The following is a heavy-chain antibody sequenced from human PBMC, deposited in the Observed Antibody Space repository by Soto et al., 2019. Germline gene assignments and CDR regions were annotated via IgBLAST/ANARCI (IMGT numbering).Heavy chain of an antibody. D-gene: IGHD6-13*01. CDR3: ARDSYSSSWYYAFDI. Sequence: SETLSLTCTVSGGSISSYYWSWIRQPPGKGLEWIGYIYYSGSTNYNPSLKSRVTISVDTPKNQFSLKLSSVTAADTAVYYCARDSYSSSWYYAFDIWGQGTMVTVSS. CDR2: IYYSGST. V-gene: IGHV4-59*01. J-gene: IGHJ3*02. CDR1: GGSISSYY.